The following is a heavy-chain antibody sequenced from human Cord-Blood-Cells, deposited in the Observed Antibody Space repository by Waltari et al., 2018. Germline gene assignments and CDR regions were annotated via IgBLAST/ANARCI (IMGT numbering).Heavy chain of an antibody. Sequence: QVQLVQSGAEVKKPGSSVKVSCKASGGTFSSYAISWVRQAPGQGLEGKGWFIPVLGTANYAQKVQGRVTITADESTSTAYMELSSLRFEDTAVYYCARGGYYFDYWGQGTLVTVSS. J-gene: IGHJ4*02. V-gene: IGHV1-69*01. CDR3: ARGGYYFDY. D-gene: IGHD3-16*01. CDR1: GGTFSSYA. CDR2: FIPVLGTA.